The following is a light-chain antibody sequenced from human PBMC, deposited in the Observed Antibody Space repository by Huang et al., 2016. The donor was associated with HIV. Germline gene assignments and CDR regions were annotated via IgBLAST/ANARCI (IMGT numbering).Light chain of an antibody. J-gene: IGKJ4*01. CDR3: QQFYSSPLT. CDR1: QSVLYSSDNKNY. V-gene: IGKV4-1*01. Sequence: IVMTQSPDSLAVSLGERATINCKSSQSVLYSSDNKNYLGWYQQKPGQSPKLLIYLASTRESGVPDRFSGSGSGTDFTLTISSLQAEDVAVYYCQQFYSSPLTFGGGTKVEIK. CDR2: LAS.